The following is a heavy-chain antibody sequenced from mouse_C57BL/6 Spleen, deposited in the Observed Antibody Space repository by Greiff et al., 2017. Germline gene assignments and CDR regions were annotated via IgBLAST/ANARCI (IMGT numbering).Heavy chain of an antibody. V-gene: IGHV1-53*01. Sequence: VKLQQPGTELVKPGASVKLSCKASGYTFTSYWMHWVKQRPGQGLEWIGNINPSNGGTNYNEKFKSKATLTVDKSSSTAYMQLSSLTSEDSAVXYCARTDYGNYSPFAYWGQGTLVTVSA. CDR1: GYTFTSYW. CDR2: INPSNGGT. CDR3: ARTDYGNYSPFAY. D-gene: IGHD2-1*01. J-gene: IGHJ3*01.